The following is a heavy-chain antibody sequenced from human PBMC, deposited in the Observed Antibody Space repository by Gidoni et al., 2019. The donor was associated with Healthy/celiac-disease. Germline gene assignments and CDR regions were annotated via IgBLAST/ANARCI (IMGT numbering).Heavy chain of an antibody. CDR3: ARGGYSSSWYPNYYYYGMDV. D-gene: IGHD6-13*01. V-gene: IGHV1-69*01. J-gene: IGHJ6*02. CDR1: GGTVRSYA. Sequence: QVQLVQSGAEVKKPGSSVKVPCKASGGTVRSYAISWVRQAPGQGLEWMGGIIPIFGTANYAQKFQGRVTITADESTSTAYMELSSLRSEDTAVYYCARGGYSSSWYPNYYYYGMDVWGQGTTVTVSS. CDR2: IIPIFGTA.